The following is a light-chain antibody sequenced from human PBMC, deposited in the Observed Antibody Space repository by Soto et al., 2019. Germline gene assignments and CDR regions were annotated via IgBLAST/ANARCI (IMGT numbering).Light chain of an antibody. V-gene: IGKV3-15*01. CDR2: DAS. CDR3: HQYNNWPTWT. Sequence: EIVITQSPATLSVSPGERATLSCRASRGISRNLAWYQQKPGQAPRLLLYDASTRANGIPARFSGSGSGTKLTLTISSLQSEDFAVYDCHQYNNWPTWTFGQGTKVDIK. CDR1: RGISRN. J-gene: IGKJ1*01.